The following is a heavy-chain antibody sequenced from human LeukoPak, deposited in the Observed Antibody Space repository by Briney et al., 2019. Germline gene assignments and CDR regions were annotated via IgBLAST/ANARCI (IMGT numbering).Heavy chain of an antibody. CDR1: EFTFSHFA. CDR2: VSSHGNDG. D-gene: IGHD5-24*01. V-gene: IGHV3-30*01. CDR3: TRDAYNFNDFDY. J-gene: IGHJ4*02. Sequence: GRSLRLSCAVSEFTFSHFAMHWVRQAPGKGREWVAVVSSHGNDGYYADSVKGRFTISRDNSKNTLYLQIDSLRAEVTAIYYCTRDAYNFNDFDYWGQGTLVTVSS.